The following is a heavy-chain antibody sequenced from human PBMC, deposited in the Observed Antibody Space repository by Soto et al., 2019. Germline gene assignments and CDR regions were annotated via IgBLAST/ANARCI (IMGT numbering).Heavy chain of an antibody. CDR1: GFTFSNYA. CDR2: IKHDGNSK. D-gene: IGHD1-26*01. J-gene: IGHJ4*02. CDR3: AKDRSGSYTFDY. V-gene: IGHV3-30-3*01. Sequence: QVQLVESGGDVVQPGRSLRVSCAASGFTFSNYAMHWVRPAPGKGLEWVAVIKHDGNSKYYADSVKGRFTVTRDNFKDTLSLQMNSLRAEDTAVYYCAKDRSGSYTFDYWGQGTLVTVSS.